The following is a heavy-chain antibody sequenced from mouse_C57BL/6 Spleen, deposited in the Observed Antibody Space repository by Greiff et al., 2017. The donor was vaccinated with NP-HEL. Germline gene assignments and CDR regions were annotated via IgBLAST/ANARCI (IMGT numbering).Heavy chain of an antibody. CDR1: GYAFSGSW. CDR3: ARSSLWSLFDY. CDR2: IYPGDGDT. J-gene: IGHJ2*01. V-gene: IGHV1-82*01. Sequence: VQLQQSGPELVKPGASVKISCKASGYAFSGSWMNWVKQRPGKGLEWIGRIYPGDGDTNYNGKFKGKATLTADKSSSTAYMQLSSLTSEDSAVYFCARSSLWSLFDYWGQGTTLTVSS. D-gene: IGHD1-1*02.